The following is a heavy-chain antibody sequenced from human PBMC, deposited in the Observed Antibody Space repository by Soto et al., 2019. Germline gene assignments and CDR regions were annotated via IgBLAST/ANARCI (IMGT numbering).Heavy chain of an antibody. D-gene: IGHD2-2*01. J-gene: IGHJ3*02. V-gene: IGHV1-18*01. CDR2: ISAYNGNT. CDR1: GYTFTSYG. CDR3: AREPFIEVVPAAMLGDAFDI. Sequence: GASVKVSCKASGYTFTSYGISWVRQAPGQGLEWMGWISAYNGNTNYAQKLQGRVTMTTDTSTSTAYMELRSLRSDDTAVYYCAREPFIEVVPAAMLGDAFDIWGQGTMVTVSS.